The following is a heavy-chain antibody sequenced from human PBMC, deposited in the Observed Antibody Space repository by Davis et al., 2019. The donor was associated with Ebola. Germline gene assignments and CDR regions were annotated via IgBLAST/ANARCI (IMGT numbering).Heavy chain of an antibody. J-gene: IGHJ4*02. CDR2: INPHNGNT. CDR1: GYTFTSYG. CDR3: ARLPKTIVLMVYALDY. Sequence: ASVKVSCKASGYTFTSYGITWVRQAPGQGLEWMGWINPHNGNTNYAQNVQGRVTMTTDTSTSTAYMEVGSLRSDDTAVYYCARLPKTIVLMVYALDYWGQGTLVTVSS. D-gene: IGHD2-8*01. V-gene: IGHV1-18*04.